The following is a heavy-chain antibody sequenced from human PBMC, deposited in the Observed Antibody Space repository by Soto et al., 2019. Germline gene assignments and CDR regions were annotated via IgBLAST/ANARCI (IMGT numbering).Heavy chain of an antibody. CDR1: GGTFSSYS. CDR3: ASYYCSSTSCYNPDWYFDL. V-gene: IGHV1-69*13. J-gene: IGHJ2*01. Sequence: SVEVSCKASGGTFSSYSIGWVRQAPGQGLEWMGGIIPIFGTANYAQKFQGRVTITADESTSTAYMELSSLRSEDTAVYYCASYYCSSTSCYNPDWYFDLWGRGTLVTVSS. CDR2: IIPIFGTA. D-gene: IGHD2-2*01.